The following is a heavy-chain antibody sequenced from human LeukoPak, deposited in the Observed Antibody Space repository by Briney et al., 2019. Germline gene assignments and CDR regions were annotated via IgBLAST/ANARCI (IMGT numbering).Heavy chain of an antibody. CDR3: ARDLYGDYDY. Sequence: ASVKLSCKASGGTFSSYAISWVRQAPGQGLEWMGRIIPIFGTANYAQKFQGRVTITTDESTSTAYMELSSLRSEDTAVYYWARDLYGDYDYWGQGTLVTVSS. J-gene: IGHJ4*02. CDR2: IIPIFGTA. CDR1: GGTFSSYA. D-gene: IGHD4-17*01. V-gene: IGHV1-69*05.